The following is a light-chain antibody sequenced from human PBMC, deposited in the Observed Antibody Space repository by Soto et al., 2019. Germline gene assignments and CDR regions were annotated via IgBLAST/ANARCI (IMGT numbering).Light chain of an antibody. CDR3: QQYDNLPLT. CDR1: QTISSW. J-gene: IGKJ4*01. CDR2: DAS. Sequence: DIQMTQSPSTLSGSVGDRVTITCRASQTISSWLAWYQQKSGKAPKLLIYDASDLETGVPSRFSGSGSGTDFTFTISSLQPEDIATYYCQQYDNLPLTFGGGTKVDNK. V-gene: IGKV1-33*01.